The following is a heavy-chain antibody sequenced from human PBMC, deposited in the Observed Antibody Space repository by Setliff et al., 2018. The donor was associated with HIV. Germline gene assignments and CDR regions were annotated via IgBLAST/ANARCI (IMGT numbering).Heavy chain of an antibody. CDR3: AKDIPGPAINSGRIKNWFDP. CDR2: IIPILGIP. Sequence: SVKVSCKASGGAFISHTFTWVRQAPGQGLEWMGRIIPILGIPNYAQNFQGRLTISADKSTRTACLELSSLRSEDTAVYYCAKDIPGPAINSGRIKNWFDPWGEGTLVTVSS. J-gene: IGHJ5*02. D-gene: IGHD6-19*01. CDR1: GGAFISHT. V-gene: IGHV1-69*04.